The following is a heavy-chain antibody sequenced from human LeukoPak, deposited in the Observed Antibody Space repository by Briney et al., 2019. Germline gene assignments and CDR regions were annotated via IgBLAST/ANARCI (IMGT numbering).Heavy chain of an antibody. J-gene: IGHJ4*02. Sequence: SETLSLTCTVSGGSISSGDCYWSWIRQPPGKGLGWIGYIYYSGSTYYNPSLKSRVTISVDTSKNQFSLKLSSVTAADTAVYYCARVIVATSYYFDYWGQGTLVTVSS. CDR2: IYYSGST. D-gene: IGHD5-12*01. CDR3: ARVIVATSYYFDY. V-gene: IGHV4-30-4*01. CDR1: GGSISSGDCY.